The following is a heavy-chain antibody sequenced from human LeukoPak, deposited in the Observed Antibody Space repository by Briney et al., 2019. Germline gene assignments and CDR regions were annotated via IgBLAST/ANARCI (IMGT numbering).Heavy chain of an antibody. J-gene: IGHJ6*03. Sequence: ASVKVSCKASGYTFTGYYMHWVRQAPGQGLEWMGWINPNSGGTNYAQKFQGRVTMTRDTSISTAYMELSRLRSDDTAVYYCARGGYCSGGGCRDYYYYYYMDVWGKGTTVTVSS. D-gene: IGHD2-15*01. CDR1: GYTFTGYY. V-gene: IGHV1-2*02. CDR3: ARGGYCSGGGCRDYYYYYYMDV. CDR2: INPNSGGT.